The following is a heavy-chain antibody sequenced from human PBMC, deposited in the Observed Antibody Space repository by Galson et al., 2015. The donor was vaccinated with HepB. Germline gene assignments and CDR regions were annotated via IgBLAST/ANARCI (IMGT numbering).Heavy chain of an antibody. J-gene: IGHJ3*02. CDR2: ISHSSSYI. V-gene: IGHV3-21*01. CDR1: GFTFSNYN. CDR3: ARGPHGFDI. Sequence: SLRLSCAASGFTFSNYNMNWVRQAPGKGLEWVSFISHSSSYIYYADSVKGRFTISRDNAKNSLYLQMNSLRAEDTAVYYCARGPHGFDIWGQGTMVTVSS.